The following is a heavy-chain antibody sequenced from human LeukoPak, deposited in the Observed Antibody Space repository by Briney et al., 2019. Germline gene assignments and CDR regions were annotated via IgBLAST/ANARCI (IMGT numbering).Heavy chain of an antibody. CDR2: IYNSGST. Sequence: PSETLSLTCTVSGDSMSSYSWSWIRQPPGKGLEWLGYIYNSGSTIYNPSLKSRVTISLDMSKKQFSLKLSSVTAADTAVYYCASDYGSGSYRFDYWGQGTLVTVPS. J-gene: IGHJ4*02. V-gene: IGHV4-59*01. CDR3: ASDYGSGSYRFDY. CDR1: GDSMSSYS. D-gene: IGHD3-10*01.